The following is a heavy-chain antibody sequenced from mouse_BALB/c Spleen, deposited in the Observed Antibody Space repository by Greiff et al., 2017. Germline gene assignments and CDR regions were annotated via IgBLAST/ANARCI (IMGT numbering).Heavy chain of an antibody. V-gene: IGHV5-6-4*01. CDR2: ISSGGSYT. J-gene: IGHJ3*01. CDR3: TREGGYGNTGFAY. CDR1: GFTFSSYT. Sequence: EVQVVESGGGLVKPGGSLKLSCAASGFTFSSYTMSWVRQTPEKRLEWVATISSGGSYTYYPDSVKGRFTISRDNAKNTLDLQMSSLKSEDTAMYYCTREGGYGNTGFAYWGQGTLVTVAA. D-gene: IGHD2-1*01.